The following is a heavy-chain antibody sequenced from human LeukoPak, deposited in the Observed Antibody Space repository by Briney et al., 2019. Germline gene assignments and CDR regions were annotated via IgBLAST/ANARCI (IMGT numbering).Heavy chain of an antibody. CDR2: IKSKTDGGTT. CDR1: GFTFSSYW. CDR3: TTDPSNTDAFDI. J-gene: IGHJ3*02. D-gene: IGHD2-8*01. Sequence: GGSLRLSCAASGFTFSSYWMSWVRQAPGKGLEWVGRIKSKTDGGTTDYAAPVKGRFTISRDDSRNTLYLQMNSLKTEDTAVYYCTTDPSNTDAFDIWGRGTMVTVSS. V-gene: IGHV3-15*01.